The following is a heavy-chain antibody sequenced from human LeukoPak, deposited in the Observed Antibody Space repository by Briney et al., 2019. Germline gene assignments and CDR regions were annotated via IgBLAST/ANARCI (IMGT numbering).Heavy chain of an antibody. D-gene: IGHD4-17*01. V-gene: IGHV4-39*01. CDR3: ARPATVTTSFWYFDL. Sequence: SETLSLTCTISGGSISISSYYWGWIRQPPGKGLEWIGSIFHSGSTYYNPSLKSRVTISVDTSKNQFSLNLSSVTAADTAVYYCARPATVTTSFWYFDLWGRGTLVTVSS. CDR2: IFHSGST. J-gene: IGHJ2*01. CDR1: GGSISISSYY.